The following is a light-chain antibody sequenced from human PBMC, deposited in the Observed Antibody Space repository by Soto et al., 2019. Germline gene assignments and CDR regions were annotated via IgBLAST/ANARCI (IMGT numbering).Light chain of an antibody. CDR1: QDIRTY. J-gene: IGKJ1*01. V-gene: IGKV1-39*01. Sequence: DIQMTQSPSSLSASVVDRVTITFRASQDIRTYLNWYQQKSGKAPKLLIYAASSLQSGVPSRFSGSGSETDFILTISSLQPDDFATYWCQHYGGMWTFGQGTKVDIK. CDR3: QHYGGMWT. CDR2: AAS.